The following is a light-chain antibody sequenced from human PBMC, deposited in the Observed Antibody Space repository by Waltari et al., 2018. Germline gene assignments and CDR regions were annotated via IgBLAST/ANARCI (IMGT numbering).Light chain of an antibody. CDR2: GAS. CDR3: QQYNNRPYT. CDR1: PTLTSN. V-gene: IGKV3-15*01. Sequence: EIVMTQSPATLSVSPGERATLSCRASPTLTSNLAWYQQKPGQPPRLLIYGASIRATGIPARFSGSGSGTQFTLTISNLQSEDFVVYYCQQYNNRPYTFGQGTKLEIK. J-gene: IGKJ2*01.